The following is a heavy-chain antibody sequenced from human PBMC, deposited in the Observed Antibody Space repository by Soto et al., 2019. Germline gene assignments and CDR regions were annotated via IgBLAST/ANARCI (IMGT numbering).Heavy chain of an antibody. CDR1: GFAFTHVW. CDR3: AADRYCSSNTCPGAFDI. V-gene: IGHV3-15*01. D-gene: IGHD2-2*01. J-gene: IGHJ3*02. CDR2: IKRKIDGETT. Sequence: VQLLESGGDLAEPGGSLRLSCAASGFAFTHVWMTWVRQAPGRGLEWVGRIKRKIDGETTNCAAPVKGRFTISRDDSKNTLYLQMNSLKTDDSAVYYCAADRYCSSNTCPGAFDIWGQGTTV.